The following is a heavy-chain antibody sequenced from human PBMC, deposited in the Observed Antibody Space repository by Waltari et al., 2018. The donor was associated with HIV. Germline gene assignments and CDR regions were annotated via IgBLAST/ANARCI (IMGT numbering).Heavy chain of an antibody. V-gene: IGHV3-48*03. CDR3: ARDLGGSGWYDYYYGMDV. CDR1: GFTFSNYE. Sequence: EVQLVESGGGLVQPGGSLRLSCAASGFTFSNYEMNWVRQAPGKGLGWVAYISSSGNTRHYADAVKGRFTISRDNAKNSLYLQMNSLRAEDTAVYYCARDLGGSGWYDYYYGMDVWGQGTTLTVSS. CDR2: ISSSGNTR. D-gene: IGHD6-19*01. J-gene: IGHJ6*02.